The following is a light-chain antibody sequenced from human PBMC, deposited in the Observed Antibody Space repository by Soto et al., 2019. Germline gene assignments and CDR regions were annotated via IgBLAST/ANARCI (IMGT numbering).Light chain of an antibody. CDR2: EVS. V-gene: IGLV2-8*01. CDR3: SSFAGNNNNL. J-gene: IGLJ2*01. CDR1: SSDVGAYNY. Sequence: QSVLTQPPSASGSPGQSVTISCTGTSSDVGAYNYVSWYQQHPGKAPKVIIYEVSKRPSGVPDRFSGSKSGNTASLTVSGLQAEDEADYYCSSFAGNNNNLFGGGTQLTV.